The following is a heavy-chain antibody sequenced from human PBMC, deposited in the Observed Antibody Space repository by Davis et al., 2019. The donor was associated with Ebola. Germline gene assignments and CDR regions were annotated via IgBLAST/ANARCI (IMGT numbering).Heavy chain of an antibody. CDR3: ARGAVAGLQFDY. V-gene: IGHV4-59*01. CDR2: IYYSGST. D-gene: IGHD6-19*01. J-gene: IGHJ4*02. Sequence: MPSETLSLTCTVSGGSISSYYWSWIRQPPGKGLEWIGYIYYSGSTNYNPSLKSRVTISVDTSKYQFSLKLSSVTAAGPAVYYCARGAVAGLQFDYWGQGTLVTVSS. CDR1: GGSISSYY.